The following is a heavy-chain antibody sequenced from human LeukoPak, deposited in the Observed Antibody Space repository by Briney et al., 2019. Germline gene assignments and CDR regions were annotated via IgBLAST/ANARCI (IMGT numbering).Heavy chain of an antibody. CDR3: ARHDSGGYYDS. CDR2: IHPIGST. CDR1: GGSISSYY. Sequence: SETLSLTCTVSGGSISSYYWSWIRQPAGKGLEWIGRIHPIGSTNYNPSLKTRVTMSIDTSKNQFSLKVNSVTAADTAVYYCARHDSGGYYDSWGQGTLVTVSS. V-gene: IGHV4-4*07. D-gene: IGHD3-22*01. J-gene: IGHJ5*01.